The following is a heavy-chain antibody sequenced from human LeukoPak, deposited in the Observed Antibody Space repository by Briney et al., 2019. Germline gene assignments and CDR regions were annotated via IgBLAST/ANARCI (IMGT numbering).Heavy chain of an antibody. CDR2: IYYSGST. D-gene: IGHD3-22*01. V-gene: IGHV4-59*01. CDR1: GGSISSYY. J-gene: IGHJ4*02. CDR3: ARGNYYDSSGYYRLFDY. Sequence: SETLSLTCTVSGGSISSYYWTWIRQPPGKGLEWIGYIYYSGSTNYNPSLKGQVTISIDTTKNQFSLKLSSVTAADTAVYYCARGNYYDSSGYYRLFDYWGQGTLVTVSS.